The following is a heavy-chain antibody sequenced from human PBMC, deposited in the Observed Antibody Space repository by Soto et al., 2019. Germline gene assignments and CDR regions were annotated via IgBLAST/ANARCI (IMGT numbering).Heavy chain of an antibody. CDR3: ARTDIVATINYYYYGMDV. D-gene: IGHD5-12*01. Sequence: SETLSLTCTVSGGSISSSSYYWVWIRQPPGKGLEWIGSIYYSGSTYYNPSLKSRVTISVDTSKNQFSLKLSSVTAADTAVYYCARTDIVATINYYYYGMDVWGQGTTVTVS. J-gene: IGHJ6*02. CDR1: GGSISSSSYY. V-gene: IGHV4-39*01. CDR2: IYYSGST.